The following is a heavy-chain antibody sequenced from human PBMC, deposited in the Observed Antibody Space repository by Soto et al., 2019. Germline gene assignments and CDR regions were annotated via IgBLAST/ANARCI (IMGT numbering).Heavy chain of an antibody. J-gene: IGHJ4*02. CDR3: ARGGPSMSHRETPFYFDY. Sequence: GGSLRLSCAASGFIFSNYEINWVRQAPGKGLEWVSYISSSSSTIYYADSVKGRFTISRDNAKNSLYLQMTSLRAEDTAVYSCARGGPSMSHRETPFYFDYWGQGTLVTVSS. CDR2: ISSSSSTI. CDR1: GFIFSNYE. V-gene: IGHV3-48*03.